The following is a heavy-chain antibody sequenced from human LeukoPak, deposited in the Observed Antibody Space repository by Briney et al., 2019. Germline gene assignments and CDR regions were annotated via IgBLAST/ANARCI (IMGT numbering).Heavy chain of an antibody. CDR2: IYYSGST. J-gene: IGHJ6*03. Sequence: SETLSLTCTVSGGSISSYYWSWIRQPPGKGLEWIGYIYYSGSTNYNPSLKSRVTISVDTSKNQFSLKLSSVTAADTAVYYCARDLTPYYYYCMDVWGKGTTVTVSS. CDR3: ARDLTPYYYYCMDV. CDR1: GGSISSYY. V-gene: IGHV4-59*01.